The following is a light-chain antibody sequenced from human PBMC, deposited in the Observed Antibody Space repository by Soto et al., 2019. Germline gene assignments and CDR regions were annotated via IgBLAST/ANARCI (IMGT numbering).Light chain of an antibody. CDR2: GAS. J-gene: IGKJ1*01. Sequence: EIVMTQSPATLSVYPGERATLSCRASQSVSSNLAWYPQKPGQAPRLLIYGASTRATGIPARFSGSGSGTEFTLTISSLQSEDFAVYYCQQYNNWPPWTFGQGTKVEIK. V-gene: IGKV3-15*01. CDR3: QQYNNWPPWT. CDR1: QSVSSN.